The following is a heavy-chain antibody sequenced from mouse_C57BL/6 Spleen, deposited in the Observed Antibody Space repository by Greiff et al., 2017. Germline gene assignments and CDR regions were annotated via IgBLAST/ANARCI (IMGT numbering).Heavy chain of an antibody. V-gene: IGHV1-69*01. CDR2: IDPSDSYT. J-gene: IGHJ1*03. CDR3: AGSGDGSSYNWYFDV. Sequence: QVQLQQPGAELVMPGASVKLSCKASGYTFTSYWMHWVKQRPGQGLEWIGEIDPSDSYTNYTHKFKGKFTFTVDKSSSTAYLQLSSLTSEDSAVYYCAGSGDGSSYNWYFDVWGTGTTVTVSS. CDR1: GYTFTSYW. D-gene: IGHD1-1*01.